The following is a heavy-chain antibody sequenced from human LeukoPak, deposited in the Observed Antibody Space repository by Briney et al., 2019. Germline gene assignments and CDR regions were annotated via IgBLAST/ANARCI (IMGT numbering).Heavy chain of an antibody. CDR2: TSSDLNVK. D-gene: IGHD3-10*01. CDR1: GFTFSSYA. Sequence: GGSLRLSRAASGFTFSSYAMHWVRQAPGKGLEWVAVTSSDLNVKLYADSVKGRFTISRDNSRSTPYLQMNSLRPEDTAIYYCAREGYYGSGSPPSLYFDYWGQGTLVTVSS. J-gene: IGHJ4*02. CDR3: AREGYYGSGSPPSLYFDY. V-gene: IGHV3-30-3*01.